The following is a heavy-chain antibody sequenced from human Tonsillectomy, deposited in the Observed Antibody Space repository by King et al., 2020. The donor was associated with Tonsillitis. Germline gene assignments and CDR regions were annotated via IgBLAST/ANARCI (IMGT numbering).Heavy chain of an antibody. CDR1: GFTFSSYG. D-gene: IGHD6-13*01. J-gene: IGHJ5*02. Sequence: QLVQSGGGVVQPGGSLRLSCAASGFTFSSYGMHWVRQAPGKGLEWVAFIRYDGSNKYYADSVKGRFTISRDNSKNTRYLQMNSLRAEDTAVYYCAKDMVSSSWTEPYSWFDPWGQGTLVTVSS. CDR3: AKDMVSSSWTEPYSWFDP. CDR2: IRYDGSNK. V-gene: IGHV3-30*02.